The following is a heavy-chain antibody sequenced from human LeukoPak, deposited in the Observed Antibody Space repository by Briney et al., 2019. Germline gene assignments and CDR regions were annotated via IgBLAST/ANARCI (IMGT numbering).Heavy chain of an antibody. CDR1: GGSFSSYY. CDR2: INHSGST. V-gene: IGHV4-34*01. D-gene: IGHD5-18*01. Sequence: PSETLSLTCAVYGGSFSSYYWSWIRQPPGKGLEWIGEINHSGSTNYNPSLKSRVTISVDTSKNQFSLKLSSVTAADTAVYYCARLLRGYSYGYFDYWGQGTLVTVSS. J-gene: IGHJ4*02. CDR3: ARLLRGYSYGYFDY.